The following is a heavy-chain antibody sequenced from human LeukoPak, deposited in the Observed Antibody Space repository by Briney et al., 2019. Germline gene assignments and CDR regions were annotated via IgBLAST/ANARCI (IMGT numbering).Heavy chain of an antibody. V-gene: IGHV4-38-2*01. CDR3: ARQHDSYYYYYIDV. J-gene: IGHJ6*03. Sequence: SETLSLTCAVSGYSISNGYYWVWIRQPPGKGLEWIGSLYHSDTVYYNTALESRVSMSVDTSKNQFTLKLSFVTAADTAVYYCARQHDSYYYYYIDVWGSGTTDTVSS. CDR1: GYSISNGYY. CDR2: LYHSDTV.